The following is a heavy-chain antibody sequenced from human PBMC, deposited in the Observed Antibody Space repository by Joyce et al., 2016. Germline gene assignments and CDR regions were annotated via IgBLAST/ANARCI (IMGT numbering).Heavy chain of an antibody. D-gene: IGHD6-25*01. CDR1: GLTLSYYG. CDR3: AKILTATYSSGWFLDY. Sequence: QVQLVESGGGVVQPGRSLRLSCAASGLTLSYYGVHWVRQAPGKGLEWVAIISYDGIYKYYADSVKGRFTSSRDNSKNTVFLEMNSLRAEDTAVYYCAKILTATYSSGWFLDYWGQGTLVTVSS. CDR2: ISYDGIYK. V-gene: IGHV3-30*18. J-gene: IGHJ4*02.